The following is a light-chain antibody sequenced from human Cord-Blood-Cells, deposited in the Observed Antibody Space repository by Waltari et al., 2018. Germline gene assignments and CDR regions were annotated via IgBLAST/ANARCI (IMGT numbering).Light chain of an antibody. Sequence: FMLTQPHSVSESPGNPVTIPCTRTRASIATNCVQYHQRPGSSPTTVIYEDNQRPSGVPDRFSGSIDSSSNSASLTISGLKTEDEADYYWQSYDSSNQVFGGGTKLTVL. CDR2: EDN. CDR3: QSYDSSNQV. CDR1: RASIATNC. J-gene: IGLJ3*02. V-gene: IGLV6-57*01.